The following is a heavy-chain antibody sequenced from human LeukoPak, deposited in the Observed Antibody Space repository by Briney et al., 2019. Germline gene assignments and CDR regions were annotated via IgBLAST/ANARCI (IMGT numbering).Heavy chain of an antibody. CDR1: GYTFTSYG. J-gene: IGHJ4*02. V-gene: IGHV1-18*01. CDR3: ARDRVVFSPTYDSSGPDFDY. CDR2: ISAYNGNT. D-gene: IGHD3-22*01. Sequence: GASVKVSCKASGYTFTSYGISWVRQAPGQGLEWMGWISAYNGNTNYAQKLQGRVTMTTDTSTSTAYMELRSLRSDDTAVYYCARDRVVFSPTYDSSGPDFDYWGQGTLVTVSS.